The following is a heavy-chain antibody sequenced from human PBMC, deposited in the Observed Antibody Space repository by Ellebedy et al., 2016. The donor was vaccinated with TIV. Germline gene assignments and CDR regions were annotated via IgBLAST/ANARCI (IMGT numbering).Heavy chain of an antibody. J-gene: IGHJ5*02. D-gene: IGHD3-10*01. Sequence: AAAVKVSCKASGYTFTGYYMHWVRQAPGQGLEWMGWINPNSGGTNYAQKFQGRVTMTRETSISTAYMELSRLRSDDTAVYYCARVCCPPLGFGDKGWFDPWGQGTLVTVSS. CDR1: GYTFTGYY. CDR2: INPNSGGT. V-gene: IGHV1-2*02. CDR3: ARVCCPPLGFGDKGWFDP.